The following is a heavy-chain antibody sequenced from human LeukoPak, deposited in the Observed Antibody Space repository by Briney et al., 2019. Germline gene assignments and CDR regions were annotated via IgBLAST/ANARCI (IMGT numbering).Heavy chain of an antibody. CDR2: MNPNSGNT. CDR1: GYTFTSYD. D-gene: IGHD3-22*01. V-gene: IGHV1-8*03. Sequence: ASVKVSCKASGYTFTSYDINWVRQATGQGLGWMGWMNPNSGNTGYAQKFQGRVTITRNTSISTAYMELSSLRSEDTAVYYCARSPGYYDSSGYHGYYFDYWGQGTLVTVSS. CDR3: ARSPGYYDSSGYHGYYFDY. J-gene: IGHJ4*02.